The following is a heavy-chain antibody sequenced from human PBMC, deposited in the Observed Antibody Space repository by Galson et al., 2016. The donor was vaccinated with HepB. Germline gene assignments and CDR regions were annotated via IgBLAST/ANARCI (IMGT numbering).Heavy chain of an antibody. CDR1: GFTFSNYG. J-gene: IGHJ4*02. Sequence: SLRLSCAASGFTFSNYGMTWVRQAPGKGLEWVAVIWYDGSDKYYADSVKGRFSISRDNSKNTLYLQMNSLRAEDTAVYYCATSSSTATTTIRLDYWGQGALVTVSS. CDR2: IWYDGSDK. D-gene: IGHD5-12*01. V-gene: IGHV3-33*01. CDR3: ATSSSTATTTIRLDY.